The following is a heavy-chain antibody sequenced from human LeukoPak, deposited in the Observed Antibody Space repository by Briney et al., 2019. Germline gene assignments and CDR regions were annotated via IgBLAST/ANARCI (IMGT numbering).Heavy chain of an antibody. Sequence: SVKVSCKASGGTFSSYAISWVRQAPGQGLEWIGGIIPIFGTANYAQKFQGRVTITTDESTSTAYMELSSLRSEDTAVYYCARGSLGAPADDYWGQGTLVTVSS. V-gene: IGHV1-69*05. J-gene: IGHJ4*02. CDR2: IIPIFGTA. D-gene: IGHD1-26*01. CDR3: ARGSLGAPADDY. CDR1: GGTFSSYA.